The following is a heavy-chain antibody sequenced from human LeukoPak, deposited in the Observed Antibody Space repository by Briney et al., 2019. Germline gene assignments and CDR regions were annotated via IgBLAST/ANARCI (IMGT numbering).Heavy chain of an antibody. CDR3: ARDRGGGFDY. CDR1: GFTFSSYW. V-gene: IGHV3-7*01. Sequence: GGSLRLACAASGFTFSSYWMSWVRQAPGEGLEWVANIRHDGDEKYYVHSVKGRFTISKDNAKNSLYLQMNSLKDEDTAIYYCARDRGGGFDYWGQGTLVTVSS. CDR2: IRHDGDEK. D-gene: IGHD3-16*01. J-gene: IGHJ4*02.